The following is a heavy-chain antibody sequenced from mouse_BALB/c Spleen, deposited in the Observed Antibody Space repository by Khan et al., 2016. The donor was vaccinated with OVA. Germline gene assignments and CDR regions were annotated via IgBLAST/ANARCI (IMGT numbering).Heavy chain of an antibody. J-gene: IGHJ3*01. CDR3: VRLAYYYDSEGFAY. D-gene: IGHD1-1*01. CDR2: VTTGGSYT. V-gene: IGHV5-6*01. Sequence: EVQLVETGGDLVKPGGSLKLSCAASGFTFSTYGMSWVRQTPDKRLEWVATVTTGGSYTYYPDSVKGRFTISRDNAKNTLYLKMSSLKSEETAMFYCVRLAYYYDSEGFAYWGQGTLVTVSA. CDR1: GFTFSTYG.